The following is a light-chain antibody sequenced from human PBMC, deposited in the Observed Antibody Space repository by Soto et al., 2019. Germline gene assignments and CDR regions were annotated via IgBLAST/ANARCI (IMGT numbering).Light chain of an antibody. Sequence: QSVLTQPPSASGTPGQRVSISCSGSSSSIGSNTVSWYQQLPGTAPKLVIYSNNQRPSGVPDRFSGSKSGTSASLAISGLQSEDEADYYCAAWDDSLNGWVFGGGTKLTVL. CDR2: SNN. CDR1: SSSIGSNT. CDR3: AAWDDSLNGWV. J-gene: IGLJ3*02. V-gene: IGLV1-44*01.